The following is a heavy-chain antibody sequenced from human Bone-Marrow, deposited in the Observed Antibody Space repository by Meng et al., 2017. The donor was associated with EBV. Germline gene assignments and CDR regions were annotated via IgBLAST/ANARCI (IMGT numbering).Heavy chain of an antibody. CDR2: INHRGNS. CDR3: ARGDLTDAFDI. J-gene: IGHJ3*02. V-gene: IGHV4-34*01. Sequence: QVLLKQWGAGLLKPSETLSLPCAVYGGSFNGYYWTWIRQPPGKGLEWIGEINHRGNSYHNPSLKSRVTISVDTSKNQFSLRLSSVTAADTAVYYCARGDLTDAFDIWGQGTMVTVSS. CDR1: GGSFNGYY.